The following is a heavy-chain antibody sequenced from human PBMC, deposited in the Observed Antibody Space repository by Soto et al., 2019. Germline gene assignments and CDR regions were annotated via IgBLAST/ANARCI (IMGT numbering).Heavy chain of an antibody. CDR2: IHYSGTT. CDR1: GTSISSYY. D-gene: IGHD2-8*01. Sequence: SETLSLTCTVSGTSISSYYWSWIRQPPGKGLEWIANIHYSGTTNYNPSLASRVTLSVDTSKNQFSLKMTSVTAADRAMYFCARYNSYAIDYWGQGTLVTVSS. J-gene: IGHJ4*02. CDR3: ARYNSYAIDY. V-gene: IGHV4-59*01.